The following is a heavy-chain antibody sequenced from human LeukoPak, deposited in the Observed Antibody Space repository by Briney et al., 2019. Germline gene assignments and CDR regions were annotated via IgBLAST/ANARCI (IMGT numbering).Heavy chain of an antibody. J-gene: IGHJ4*02. Sequence: PGGSLSLSCAAYGFTFSRYWMSWVRQAPGKGLEWVANIKQDGSEKHYVDSVKGRVTISRANAKNFLFLQMDSLRAEATALYYCARRGDGYSHYDYWGQGTLVTVSS. CDR2: IKQDGSEK. D-gene: IGHD5-24*01. CDR3: ARRGDGYSHYDY. CDR1: GFTFSRYW. V-gene: IGHV3-7*04.